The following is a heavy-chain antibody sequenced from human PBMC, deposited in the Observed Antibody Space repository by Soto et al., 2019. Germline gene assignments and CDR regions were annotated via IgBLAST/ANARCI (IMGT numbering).Heavy chain of an antibody. CDR1: GGSFSGYY. CDR3: ASGPGRTGTNWCDP. J-gene: IGHJ5*02. V-gene: IGHV4-34*01. CDR2: INHSEST. Sequence: QVQLQQWGAGLLKPSETLSLTCAVYGGSFSGYYWSWIRQPPGKGLEWIGEINHSESTNYNPSLKIRLTRSVYTSKSQFSLKLRSVTAADTAVYYCASGPGRTGTNWCDPWGQGTLVTVSS. D-gene: IGHD1-1*01.